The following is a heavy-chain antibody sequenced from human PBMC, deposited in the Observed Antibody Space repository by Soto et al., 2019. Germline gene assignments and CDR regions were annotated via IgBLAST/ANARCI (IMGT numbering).Heavy chain of an antibody. D-gene: IGHD2-2*02. V-gene: IGHV3-48*03. Sequence: GGSLRLSCAASGFTFSSYEMNWVRQTPGKGLEWVSSISSSGSPILYADSVKGRFTISRDNAKNSLFLQMNSLRAEDTAVYYCARSWGVYCSSSSCYSPWFDPWGQGTLVTVSS. J-gene: IGHJ5*01. CDR2: ISSSGSPI. CDR3: ARSWGVYCSSSSCYSPWFDP. CDR1: GFTFSSYE.